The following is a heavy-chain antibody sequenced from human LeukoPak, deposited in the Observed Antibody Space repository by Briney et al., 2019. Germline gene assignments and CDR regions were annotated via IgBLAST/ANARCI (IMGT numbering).Heavy chain of an antibody. J-gene: IGHJ6*03. CDR3: ARESITMVRGVNVYYYYYMDV. CDR2: IYYSGST. CDR1: GGSISSHY. V-gene: IGHV4-59*11. D-gene: IGHD3-10*01. Sequence: PSETLSLTRTVSGGSISSHYWSWIRQPPGKGLEWIGYIYYSGSTNYNPSLKSRVTISVDTSKNQFSLKLSSVTAADTAVYYCARESITMVRGVNVYYYYYMDVWGKGTTVTVSS.